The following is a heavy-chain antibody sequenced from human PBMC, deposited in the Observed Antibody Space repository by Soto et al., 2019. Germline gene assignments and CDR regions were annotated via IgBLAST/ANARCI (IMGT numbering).Heavy chain of an antibody. V-gene: IGHV3-23*01. Sequence: PGGSLRLSCATSGFTFSNYAMTCVRQAPGEGLEWVSSISGSGDNTYYADSVKGRFSIFRDNSKSTLDLQMNSLSAEDTALYYCAKAGYGSDILWWFGPWGQGTLVTVPQ. J-gene: IGHJ5*02. D-gene: IGHD2-15*01. CDR2: ISGSGDNT. CDR3: AKAGYGSDILWWFGP. CDR1: GFTFSNYA.